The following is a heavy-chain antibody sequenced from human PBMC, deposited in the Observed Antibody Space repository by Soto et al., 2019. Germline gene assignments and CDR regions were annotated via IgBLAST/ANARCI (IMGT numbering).Heavy chain of an antibody. J-gene: IGHJ6*02. CDR1: GGSISSYY. V-gene: IGHV4-59*01. Sequence: SETLSLTCTVSGGSISSYYWSWIRQPPGKGLEWIGYIYYSGSTNYNPPLKSRVTISVDTSKNQFSLKLSSVTAADTAVYYCARGPNYDILTGYSYGMDVWGQGTTVTVSS. CDR3: ARGPNYDILTGYSYGMDV. D-gene: IGHD3-9*01. CDR2: IYYSGST.